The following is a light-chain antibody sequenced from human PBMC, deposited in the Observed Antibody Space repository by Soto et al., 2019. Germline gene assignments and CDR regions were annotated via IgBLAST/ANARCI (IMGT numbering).Light chain of an antibody. V-gene: IGLV2-23*01. CDR3: CSYAQANSWV. CDR2: EGS. CDR1: SRDIGSYNL. J-gene: IGLJ3*02. Sequence: QSALTQPASVSGSPGQSITISCTGTSRDIGSYNLVSWYQQHPGNAPKLMIYEGSQRPSGVSYRFSGSKSGNTASLTISGLQAEDEADYFCCSYAQANSWVFGGGTKVTVL.